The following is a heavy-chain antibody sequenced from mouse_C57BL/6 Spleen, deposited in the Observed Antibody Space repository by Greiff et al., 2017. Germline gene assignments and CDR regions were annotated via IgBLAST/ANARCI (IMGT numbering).Heavy chain of an antibody. CDR2: IHPSDSDT. CDR1: GYTFTSYW. CDR3: AIGPLTSAY. Sequence: VQLQQPRAELVKPGASVKVSCKASGYTFTSYWMHWVKQRPGQGLEWIGRIHPSDSDTNYNQKFKGKATLTVDKSSSTAYMKLSSLKSEDYAVYYCAIGPLTSAYWGQGTLVTVSA. J-gene: IGHJ3*01. V-gene: IGHV1-74*01.